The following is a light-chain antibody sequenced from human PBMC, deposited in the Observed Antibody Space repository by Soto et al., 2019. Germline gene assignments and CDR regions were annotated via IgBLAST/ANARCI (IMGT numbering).Light chain of an antibody. J-gene: IGLJ3*02. Sequence: NFMLTQPHSVSESPGKTVIISCTRSSGSIASNYVQWYQQRPGSSPPTVIYEDNQRPSGFPDRFSGSIDSSSNSASLTISVLETEDEADYNCQSYDATNQVFGGGTKLTVL. CDR2: EDN. CDR3: QSYDATNQV. V-gene: IGLV6-57*01. CDR1: SGSIASNY.